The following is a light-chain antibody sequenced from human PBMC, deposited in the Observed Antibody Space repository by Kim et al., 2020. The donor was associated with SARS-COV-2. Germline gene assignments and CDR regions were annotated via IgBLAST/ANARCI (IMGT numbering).Light chain of an antibody. V-gene: IGLV1-40*01. J-gene: IGLJ3*02. CDR2: QNP. CDR1: NSNIGADYT. Sequence: QRVTISCTGSNSNIGADYTVHWYQQLPGKAPNVLNSQNPDRPSGVPARFSVSKSGSSASLAITGLQAEDEADYYCQSYDNELGGSVFGGGTQLTVL. CDR3: QSYDNELGGSV.